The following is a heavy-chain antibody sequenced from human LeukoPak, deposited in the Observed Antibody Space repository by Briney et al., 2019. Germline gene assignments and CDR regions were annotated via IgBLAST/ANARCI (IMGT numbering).Heavy chain of an antibody. CDR1: GYSFTSYW. Sequence: GESLKISCKGSGYSFTSYWIGWVRQMPGKGLEWMGIIYPGDSDTRYSPSFQGQVTISADKSISTAYLQWSSLKASDTAMYHCARPKTGSYGDLHFDYWGQGTLVTVSS. D-gene: IGHD5-18*01. CDR3: ARPKTGSYGDLHFDY. J-gene: IGHJ4*02. CDR2: IYPGDSDT. V-gene: IGHV5-51*01.